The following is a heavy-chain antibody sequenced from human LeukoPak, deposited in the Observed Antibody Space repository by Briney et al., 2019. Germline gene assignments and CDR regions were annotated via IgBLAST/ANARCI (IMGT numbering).Heavy chain of an antibody. V-gene: IGHV3-9*01. CDR3: VSSSWQHYFDY. J-gene: IGHJ4*02. CDR1: GFTFDDYA. CDR2: ISWNSGSI. D-gene: IGHD6-13*01. Sequence: TGGSLRLSCAASGFTFDDYAMHWVRQAPGKGLEWVSGISWNSGSIGYADSVKGRFTISRDNAKNSLYLQMNSLRAEDTALYYCVSSSWQHYFDYWGQGTLVTVSS.